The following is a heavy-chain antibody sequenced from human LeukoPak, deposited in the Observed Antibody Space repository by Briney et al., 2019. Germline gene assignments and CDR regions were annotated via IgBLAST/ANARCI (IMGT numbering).Heavy chain of an antibody. CDR3: ARIRIAVAATRYYFDY. V-gene: IGHV4-59*01. CDR1: GGSISSYY. D-gene: IGHD6-19*01. Sequence: SETLSLTCTVAGGSISSYYWSWIRQPPGKGLEWIGYIYYSGSTNYNPSLKSRVTISVDTSKNQFSLKLSSVTAADTAVYYCARIRIAVAATRYYFDYWGQGTLVTVSS. CDR2: IYYSGST. J-gene: IGHJ4*02.